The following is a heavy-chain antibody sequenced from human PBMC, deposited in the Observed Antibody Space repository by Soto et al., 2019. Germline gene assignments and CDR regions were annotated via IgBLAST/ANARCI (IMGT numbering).Heavy chain of an antibody. Sequence: WGSLLLSCAASGFTFSNHAMNWVRQAPGKGLEWVSGISGSGGSTSYGASVKGRFTISRDNSENTLYLQMNSLRADDTAVYFCAKGNDFWSGYSYYYGMYVWGQGTTVTVSS. J-gene: IGHJ6*02. CDR2: ISGSGGST. CDR3: AKGNDFWSGYSYYYGMYV. D-gene: IGHD3-3*01. CDR1: GFTFSNHA. V-gene: IGHV3-23*01.